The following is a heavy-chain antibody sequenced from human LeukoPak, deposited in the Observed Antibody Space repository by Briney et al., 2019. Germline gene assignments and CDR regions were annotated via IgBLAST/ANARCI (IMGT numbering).Heavy chain of an antibody. CDR1: GGSISSSY. CDR2: IYTSGST. Sequence: SETLSLTCTVSGGSISSSYWSRIRQPAGKRLEWIGRIYTSGSTNYNPALKSRVTMSVDTSKKQFSLKLSSVTAADTAVYYCARGGYYYDSSGPYYFDCWGQGTPVTVSS. D-gene: IGHD3-22*01. V-gene: IGHV4-4*07. CDR3: ARGGYYYDSSGPYYFDC. J-gene: IGHJ4*02.